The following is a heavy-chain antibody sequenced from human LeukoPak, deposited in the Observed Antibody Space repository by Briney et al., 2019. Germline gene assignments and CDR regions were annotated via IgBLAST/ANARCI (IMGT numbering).Heavy chain of an antibody. CDR2: ISASGGST. CDR3: APNWNLDY. J-gene: IGHJ4*02. D-gene: IGHD1-1*01. Sequence: GGSLRLSCAASGITFSSYAMSWVRQAPGKGLEWVSAISASGGSTYYADSVKGRFTISRDNPKNTLYLQMDSLRAEDTAVYYCAPNWNLDYWGQGSLLTVSS. CDR1: GITFSSYA. V-gene: IGHV3-23*01.